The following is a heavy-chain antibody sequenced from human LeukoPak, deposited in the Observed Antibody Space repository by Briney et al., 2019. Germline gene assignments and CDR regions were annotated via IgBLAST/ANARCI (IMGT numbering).Heavy chain of an antibody. CDR1: GFTFSSYA. J-gene: IGHJ6*03. V-gene: IGHV3-23*01. CDR2: ISGSGGST. D-gene: IGHD3-3*01. Sequence: GGSLRLSCAASGFTFSSYAMSWVRQAPGKGLEWVSAISGSGGSTYYADSVKGRFTISRDNSKNTLYLHMNSLRADDTAVYYCAKMEGQRLYDYCMDVWGRGTTVTVSS. CDR3: AKMEGQRLYDYCMDV.